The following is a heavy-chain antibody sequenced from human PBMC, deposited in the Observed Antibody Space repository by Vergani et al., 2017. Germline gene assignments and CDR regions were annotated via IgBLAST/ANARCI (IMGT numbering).Heavy chain of an antibody. J-gene: IGHJ6*02. D-gene: IGHD2-21*02. V-gene: IGHV4-39*01. CDR1: GGSISGSSYY. Sequence: QLQLQESGPGLVKPSETLSLTCTVSGGSISGSSYYWGWIRHPPGKGLEWIGSIYYSGSTYYNPSLKSRVTISVDTSKNQFSLKLSSVTAADTAVYYCARHLAYCGGDCYPYYYGMDVWGQGTTVTVSS. CDR3: ARHLAYCGGDCYPYYYGMDV. CDR2: IYYSGST.